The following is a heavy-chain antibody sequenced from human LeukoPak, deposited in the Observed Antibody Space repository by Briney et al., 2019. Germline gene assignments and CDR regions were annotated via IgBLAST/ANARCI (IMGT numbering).Heavy chain of an antibody. V-gene: IGHV1-8*01. D-gene: IGHD6-19*01. CDR1: GYTFTSYD. J-gene: IGHJ5*02. CDR2: MNPNSGNT. CDR3: ANDRRDSSGWLWENFNWFDP. Sequence: ASVKVSCKASGYTFTSYDINWVRQATGQGLEWMGWMNPNSGNTGYAQKFQGRVTMTRNTSISTAYMELSSLRSEDTAVYYCANDRRDSSGWLWENFNWFDPWGQGTLVTVSS.